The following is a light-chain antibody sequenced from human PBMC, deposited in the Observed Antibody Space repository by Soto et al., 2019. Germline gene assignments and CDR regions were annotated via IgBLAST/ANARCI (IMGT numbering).Light chain of an antibody. Sequence: DIVMTQSPLSLPVTPGEPASISCRSIQSLLHSNGYNYLDWYLQKPGQSPQLLIYLGSNRASGVPDRFSGSGSGTDFTLKISRVEAEDVGVYYCMQALQTLPITFGQGTRLEIK. CDR2: LGS. J-gene: IGKJ5*01. CDR1: QSLLHSNGYNY. V-gene: IGKV2-28*01. CDR3: MQALQTLPIT.